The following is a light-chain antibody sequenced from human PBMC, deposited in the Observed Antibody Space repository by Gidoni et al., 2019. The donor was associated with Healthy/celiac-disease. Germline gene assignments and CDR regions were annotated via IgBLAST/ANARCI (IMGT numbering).Light chain of an antibody. CDR3: QQSYSTRYT. Sequence: DIQMPQSPSSLSASVGDRVTITCRASQSISSYLNWYQQKPGKAPKLLIYAASSLQSGVPSRFSGSGSGTDFTLTSSSLQPEDFATYYCQQSYSTRYTFGQXTKLEIK. CDR1: QSISSY. J-gene: IGKJ2*01. V-gene: IGKV1-39*01. CDR2: AAS.